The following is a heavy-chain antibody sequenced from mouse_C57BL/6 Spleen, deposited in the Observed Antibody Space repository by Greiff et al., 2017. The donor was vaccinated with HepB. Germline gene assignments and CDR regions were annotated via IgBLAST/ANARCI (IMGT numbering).Heavy chain of an antibody. J-gene: IGHJ2*01. CDR3: ARRYAFFFDY. V-gene: IGHV1-69*01. CDR1: GYTFTSYW. CDR2: IDPSDSYT. D-gene: IGHD1-1*01. Sequence: QVQLQQPGAELVMPGASVKLSCKASGYTFTSYWMHWVKQRPGQGLEWIGEIDPSDSYTNYNQKFKGKSTLTVDKSSSTAYMQRSSLTSEDSAVYYCARRYAFFFDYWGQGTTLTVSS.